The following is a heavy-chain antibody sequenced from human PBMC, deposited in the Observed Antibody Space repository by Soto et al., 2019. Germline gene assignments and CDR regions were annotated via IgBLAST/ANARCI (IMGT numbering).Heavy chain of an antibody. CDR3: AKGTTSRYFDWLLNY. CDR1: GFTFSSYG. V-gene: IGHV3-30*18. D-gene: IGHD3-9*01. J-gene: IGHJ4*02. Sequence: QVQLVESGGGVVQPGRSLRLSCAASGFTFSSYGMHWVRQAPGKGLEWVAVISYDGSNKYYADSVKGRFTISRDNSKNTLYLQMNSLRAEDTAVYYCAKGTTSRYFDWLLNYWGQGTLVTVSS. CDR2: ISYDGSNK.